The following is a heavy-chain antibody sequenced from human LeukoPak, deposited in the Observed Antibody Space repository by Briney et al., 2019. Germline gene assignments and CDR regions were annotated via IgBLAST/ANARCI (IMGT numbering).Heavy chain of an antibody. V-gene: IGHV4-34*01. CDR2: INHSGYT. J-gene: IGHJ4*02. CDR1: GGSFTDYY. D-gene: IGHD5-12*01. CDR3: ARGQYTGYPTH. Sequence: PSETLSLTCAVSGGSFTDYYWSWTRRPPGKGLEWIGEINHSGYTNYNPSLKSRVSVSVDTSKNQFSLKLSSVTAADTAVYYCARGQYTGYPTHWGQGTLVTVSS.